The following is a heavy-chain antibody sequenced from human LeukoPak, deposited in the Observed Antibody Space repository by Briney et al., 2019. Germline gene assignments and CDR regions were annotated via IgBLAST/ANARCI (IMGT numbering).Heavy chain of an antibody. D-gene: IGHD3-22*01. CDR3: AREGDYYDSSGYYPPPFDY. CDR1: GFAFSSYS. J-gene: IGHJ4*02. Sequence: GGSLRLSCAPSGFAFSSYSMNWVREAPGKGLEWVSSISSSSSYIYYADSVKGRFTISRDNAKNSLYLQMNSLRAEDTAVYYCAREGDYYDSSGYYPPPFDYWGQGTLVTVSS. CDR2: ISSSSSYI. V-gene: IGHV3-21*01.